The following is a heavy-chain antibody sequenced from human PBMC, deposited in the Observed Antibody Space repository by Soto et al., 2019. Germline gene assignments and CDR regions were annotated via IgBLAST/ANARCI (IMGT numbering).Heavy chain of an antibody. D-gene: IGHD4-17*01. Sequence: GPEAKKPGASVKVSCKASGYTFATSTISWLRQAPGQGPEWMGWIKAYSGNTNYAQKLQGRLTMTTDTSTSTAYMELRSLTTDDTAIYYCAIADYGDDDYWGQGTVVTVSS. J-gene: IGHJ4*02. V-gene: IGHV1-18*01. CDR3: AIADYGDDDY. CDR1: GYTFATST. CDR2: IKAYSGNT.